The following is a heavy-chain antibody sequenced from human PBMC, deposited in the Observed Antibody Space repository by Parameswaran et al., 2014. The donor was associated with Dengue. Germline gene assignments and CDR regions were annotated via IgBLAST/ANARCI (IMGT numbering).Heavy chain of an antibody. CDR3: ALDLVPPALQDAFDI. D-gene: IGHD4-11*01. CDR2: ISPHNGNT. J-gene: IGHJ3*02. V-gene: IGHV1-18*01. Sequence: SWVRQAPGQGLEWMGWISPHNGNTNYAQRLQGRLTMTTDTSTRTAYMELRSLISDDTAVYYCALDLVPPALQDAFDIWGQGTMVTVSS.